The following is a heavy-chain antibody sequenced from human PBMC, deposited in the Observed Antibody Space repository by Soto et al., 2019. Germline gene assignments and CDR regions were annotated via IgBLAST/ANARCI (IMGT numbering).Heavy chain of an antibody. CDR3: VRTARQGAVAPHWFDR. Sequence: SETLSLTCTVSGASIRSTDYYWSWIRQAPGKGLEWIGCVYYTGSTYYNPSLMSRLTISVDTSKNQFSLKLTSVTAAETAVYYCVRTARQGAVAPHWFDRWGKGTQVTVAS. CDR1: GASIRSTDYY. CDR2: VYYTGST. J-gene: IGHJ5*02. D-gene: IGHD2-21*02. V-gene: IGHV4-30-4*01.